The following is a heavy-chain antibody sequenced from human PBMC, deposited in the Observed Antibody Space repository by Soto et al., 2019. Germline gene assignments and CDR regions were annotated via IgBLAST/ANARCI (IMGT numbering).Heavy chain of an antibody. D-gene: IGHD3-9*01. CDR3: ARTTNYDNNWFDP. CDR1: GGSISSGGYS. V-gene: IGHV4-30-2*01. CDR2: IYHSGST. J-gene: IGHJ5*02. Sequence: SETLSLTCAVSGGSISSGGYSWSWNRQPPGKGLEWIGYIYHSGSTYYNPSLKSRVTISVDRSKNQFSLKLSSVTAADTAVYYCARTTNYDNNWFDPWGQGTLVTVSS.